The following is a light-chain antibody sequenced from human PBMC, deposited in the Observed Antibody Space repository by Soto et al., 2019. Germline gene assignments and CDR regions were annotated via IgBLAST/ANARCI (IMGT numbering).Light chain of an antibody. CDR3: QQTRSYPST. CDR2: KAS. CDR1: QTISSW. V-gene: IGKV1-5*03. J-gene: IGKJ4*01. Sequence: DIHITQSPSTLSASVGYRVTITCRASQTISSWLAWYQQKPGKAPKLLIYKASSLESGVPSRFSGSGSGTEFTLTISSLQPEDFATYYCQQTRSYPSTFGGGTKVDI.